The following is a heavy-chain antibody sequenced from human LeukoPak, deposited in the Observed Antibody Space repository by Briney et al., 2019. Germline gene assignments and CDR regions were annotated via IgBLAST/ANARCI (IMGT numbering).Heavy chain of an antibody. CDR1: GCSFSTYW. V-gene: IGHV5-51*01. J-gene: IGHJ6*03. CDR2: IYAGDSDT. Sequence: GESLKISCKGSGCSFSTYWIAWVRQMPGKGLEWVGIIYAGDSDTTYSPSFQGQVTISADKSISTAYLQWSSLKASDTAMYYCARGYEAPYYYMDVWGKGTTVTVSS. CDR3: ARGYEAPYYYMDV. D-gene: IGHD2-2*01.